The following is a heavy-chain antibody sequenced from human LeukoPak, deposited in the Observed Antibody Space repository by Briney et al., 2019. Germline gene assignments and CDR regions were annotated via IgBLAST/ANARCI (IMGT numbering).Heavy chain of an antibody. V-gene: IGHV3-48*02. CDR3: VSGNYYFDD. CDR2: IRSGSSTI. J-gene: IGHJ4*02. CDR1: GFTFRTYS. Sequence: GGSLRLSCAASGFTFRTYSMNWVRQAPGKGLEWVSYIRSGSSTIYYADSVKGRFTISRDNAKNSLYLQMNRLGDEDTAVYYCVSGNYYFDDWGQGTLVTVSS. D-gene: IGHD5-12*01.